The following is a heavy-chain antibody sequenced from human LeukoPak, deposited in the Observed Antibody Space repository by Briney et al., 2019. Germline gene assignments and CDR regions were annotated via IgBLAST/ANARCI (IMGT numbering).Heavy chain of an antibody. CDR2: IYTSGST. V-gene: IGHV4-61*02. CDR3: ASDSSGYSGYAPGGPYYYMDV. D-gene: IGHD5-12*01. J-gene: IGHJ6*03. Sequence: SETLSLTCTVSGGSISSGSYYWSWIRQPAGKGREWIGRIYTSGSTNYNPSLKSRVTISVDTSKNQFSLKLSSVTAADTAVYYCASDSSGYSGYAPGGPYYYMDVWGKGTTVTVSS. CDR1: GGSISSGSYY.